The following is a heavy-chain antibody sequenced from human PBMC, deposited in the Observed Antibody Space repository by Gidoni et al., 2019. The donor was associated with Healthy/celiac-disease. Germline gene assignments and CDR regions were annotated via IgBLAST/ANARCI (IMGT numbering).Heavy chain of an antibody. D-gene: IGHD3-3*01. V-gene: IGHV4-34*01. CDR1: GGSFSGYY. CDR2: INHSGST. Sequence: QVQLQQWGAGLFKPSETLSLTCSVYGGSFSGYYWIWIRQPPGKGLEWIGEINHSGSTNYNPSLKSRVTISVDTSKNQFSLKLSSVTAADTAVYYCARVGVLRFLEWLPSSKYNWFDPWGQGTLVTVSS. CDR3: ARVGVLRFLEWLPSSKYNWFDP. J-gene: IGHJ5*02.